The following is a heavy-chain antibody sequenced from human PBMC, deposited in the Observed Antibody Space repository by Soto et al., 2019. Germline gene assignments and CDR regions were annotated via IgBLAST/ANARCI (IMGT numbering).Heavy chain of an antibody. CDR1: GASISSSSYY. Sequence: QLQLQESGPGLVKPSETLSLTCTVSGASISSSSYYWGLIRQPPGKGLEWIGSIYYSGSTYYNPSLKSRVTISVDTSKNQFSLKLSSVTAADTAVYYCARRGGSGQGGAFDIWGQGTMVTVSS. D-gene: IGHD3-10*01. J-gene: IGHJ3*02. V-gene: IGHV4-39*01. CDR2: IYYSGST. CDR3: ARRGGSGQGGAFDI.